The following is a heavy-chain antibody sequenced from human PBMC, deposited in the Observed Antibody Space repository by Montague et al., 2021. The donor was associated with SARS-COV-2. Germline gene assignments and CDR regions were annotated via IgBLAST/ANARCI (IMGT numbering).Heavy chain of an antibody. Sequence: SLRLSCAASGFTVSSNYMSWVRQAPGKGLEWVSDIYSGGSTYYADSAMGRFTIIRDNSRNTVHLQMNSLRAEDTAVYYCARDTPKQLNYYYGMDVRGQGTAVAVSS. D-gene: IGHD6-13*01. CDR1: GFTVSSNY. J-gene: IGHJ6*02. CDR3: ARDTPKQLNYYYGMDV. CDR2: IYSGGST. V-gene: IGHV3-66*01.